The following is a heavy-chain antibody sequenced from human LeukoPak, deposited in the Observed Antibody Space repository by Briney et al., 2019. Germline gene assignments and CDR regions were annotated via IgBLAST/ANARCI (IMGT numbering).Heavy chain of an antibody. Sequence: PGRSLRLSCAASGFTFSIYVMHWVRQAPGKGLEGGAVIWYASRNKYYADSVKGRFTITSDNSKTPLYLQMSSLRAEDTAVYYCARGPYYYDSSGYYPPFDYWGQGTLVTVSS. CDR3: ARGPYYYDSSGYYPPFDY. CDR1: GFTFSIYV. D-gene: IGHD3-22*01. CDR2: IWYASRNK. J-gene: IGHJ4*02. V-gene: IGHV3-33*01.